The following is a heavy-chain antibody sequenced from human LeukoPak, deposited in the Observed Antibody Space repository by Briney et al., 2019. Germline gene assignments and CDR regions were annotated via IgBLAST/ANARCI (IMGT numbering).Heavy chain of an antibody. CDR1: GFIFSSYG. CDR3: AKDLSSSGWYGVDY. Sequence: GGSLRLSCTASGFIFSSYGMHWVGQAPGKGLEWVAVISYDGSNKYYADSVKGRFTISRDNSKNTLYLQMNSLRAEDTAVYYCAKDLSSSGWYGVDYWGQGTLVTVSS. V-gene: IGHV3-30*18. CDR2: ISYDGSNK. D-gene: IGHD6-19*01. J-gene: IGHJ4*02.